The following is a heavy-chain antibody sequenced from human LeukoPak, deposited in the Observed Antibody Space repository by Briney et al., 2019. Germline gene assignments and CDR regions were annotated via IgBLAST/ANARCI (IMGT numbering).Heavy chain of an antibody. CDR3: ARGAPRYYYYMDV. V-gene: IGHV4-59*01. Sequence: SETLSLTCTVSGGSISSYYWSWIRQPPGKGLEWIGYIYYSGSTDYNPSLKSRVTISVDTSKNQFSLKLSSVTAADMAVYYCARGAPRYYYYMDVWGKGTTVTVSS. J-gene: IGHJ6*03. CDR2: IYYSGST. CDR1: GGSISSYY.